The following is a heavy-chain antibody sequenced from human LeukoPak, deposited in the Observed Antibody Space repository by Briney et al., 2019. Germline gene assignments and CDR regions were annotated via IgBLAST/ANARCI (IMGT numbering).Heavy chain of an antibody. Sequence: SRTLSLTCAISGDSVSSNSAAWNWIRQSPSRGLEWLGRTYYRSKWYNDYAVSVKSRITINPDTSKNQFSLQLNSVTPEDTAVYYCAREAGSGSYYVPTGFDPWGQGTLVTVSS. V-gene: IGHV6-1*01. D-gene: IGHD1-26*01. CDR2: TYYRSKWYN. CDR3: AREAGSGSYYVPTGFDP. CDR1: GDSVSSNSAA. J-gene: IGHJ5*02.